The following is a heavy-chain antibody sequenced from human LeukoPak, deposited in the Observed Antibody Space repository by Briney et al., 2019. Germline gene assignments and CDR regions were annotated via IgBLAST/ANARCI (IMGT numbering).Heavy chain of an antibody. V-gene: IGHV1-2*04. J-gene: IGHJ6*02. CDR3: AREEGTATYYGMDV. CDR1: GYTFTGYY. Sequence: GASVKVSCKASGYTFTGYYMHWVRQAPGQGLEWMGWINPNSGGTNYAQKFQGWVTMTRDTSISTAYMELSRLRSDDTAVCYCAREEGTATYYGMDVWGQGTTVTVSS. D-gene: IGHD5-18*01. CDR2: INPNSGGT.